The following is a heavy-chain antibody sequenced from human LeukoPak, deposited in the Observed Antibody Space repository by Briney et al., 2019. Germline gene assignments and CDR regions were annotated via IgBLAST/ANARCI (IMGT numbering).Heavy chain of an antibody. CDR2: ISDSGRST. CDR3: AKGQKWELPLDF. V-gene: IGHV3-23*01. CDR1: GFTFSTYA. Sequence: PGGYLRLSCAASGFTFSTYAMTWVRQAPGKGLEWVSAISDSGRSTYYADSVKGRFTISRDISKSTLYLQMNSLRAEDTALYYCAKGQKWELPLDFWGQGTLVTVSS. J-gene: IGHJ4*02. D-gene: IGHD1-26*01.